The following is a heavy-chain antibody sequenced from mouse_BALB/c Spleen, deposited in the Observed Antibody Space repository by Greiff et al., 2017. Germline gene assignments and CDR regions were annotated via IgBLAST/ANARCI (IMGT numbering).Heavy chain of an antibody. CDR3: ARRRYDDGWYFDV. J-gene: IGHJ1*01. CDR1: GFTFSSFG. D-gene: IGHD2-14*01. V-gene: IGHV5-17*02. CDR2: ISSGSSTI. Sequence: EVMLVESGGGLVQPGGSRKLSCAASGFTFSSFGMHWVRQAPEKGLEWVAYISSGSSTIYYAATVKGRFTISRDNPKNTLFLQMTSLRSEDTAMYYCARRRYDDGWYFDVWGAGTTVTVSS.